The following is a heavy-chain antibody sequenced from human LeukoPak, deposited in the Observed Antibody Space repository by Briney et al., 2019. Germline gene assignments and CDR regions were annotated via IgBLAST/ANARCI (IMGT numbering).Heavy chain of an antibody. CDR1: GYTFTGYY. CDR2: INPNSGGT. Sequence: ASAKVSCKASGYTFTGYYMHWVRQAPGQGLEWMGRINPNSGGTNYAQKFQGRVTMTRDTSISTAYMELSRLRSDDTAVYYCASVYYYGSGSYYTLAPGYFDLWGRGTLVTVSS. V-gene: IGHV1-2*06. D-gene: IGHD3-10*01. J-gene: IGHJ2*01. CDR3: ASVYYYGSGSYYTLAPGYFDL.